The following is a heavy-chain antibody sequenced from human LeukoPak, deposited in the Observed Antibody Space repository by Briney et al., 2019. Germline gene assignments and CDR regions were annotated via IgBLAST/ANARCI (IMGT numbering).Heavy chain of an antibody. Sequence: GGPLRLSCSVSGFTFSAYTMHWVRQAPGRGLKYVSSISTNGGKTYYADSVKGRFTISRDNSKNTLFLQMSSLRLEDTAVYYCVKDQWIDYWGQGALVTVSS. CDR3: VKDQWIDY. CDR2: ISTNGGKT. CDR1: GFTFSAYT. D-gene: IGHD2-8*01. J-gene: IGHJ4*02. V-gene: IGHV3-64D*09.